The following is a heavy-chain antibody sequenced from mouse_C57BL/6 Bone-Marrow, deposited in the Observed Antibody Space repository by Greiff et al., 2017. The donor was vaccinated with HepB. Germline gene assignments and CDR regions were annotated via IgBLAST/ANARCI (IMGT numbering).Heavy chain of an antibody. CDR1: GFTFSSYG. CDR2: ISSGGSYT. CDR3: ARWPLDY. Sequence: VQLKESGGDLVKPGGSLKLSCAASGFTFSSYGMSWVRQTPDKRLEWVATISSGGSYTYYPDSVKGRFTISRDNAKNTLYLQMSSLKSEDTAMYYCARWPLDYWGQGTTLTVSS. V-gene: IGHV5-6*01. J-gene: IGHJ2*01.